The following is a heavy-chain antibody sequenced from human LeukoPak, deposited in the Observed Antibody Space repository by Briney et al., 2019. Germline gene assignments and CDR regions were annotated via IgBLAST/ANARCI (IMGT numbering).Heavy chain of an antibody. CDR1: GFTFSSYA. CDR3: AKSTDDAFDI. V-gene: IGHV3-23*01. J-gene: IGHJ3*02. Sequence: GESLRLSCAASGFTFSSYAMSWVRQAPGKGLEWVSAISGSGGSTYYADSVTGRFTISRDNSKNTLYLQMNSLRAEDTAVYYCAKSTDDAFDIWGQGTMVTVSS. CDR2: ISGSGGST. D-gene: IGHD4-11*01.